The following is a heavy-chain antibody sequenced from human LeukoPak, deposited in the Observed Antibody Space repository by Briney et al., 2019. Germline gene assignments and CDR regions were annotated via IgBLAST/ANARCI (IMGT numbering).Heavy chain of an antibody. V-gene: IGHV3-66*01. Sequence: AGGSLRLSCAASGFTVSSSSMNWVRLGPGKGREWVSVISSDGNTYYAGSVKGRFTISRDNSRNTLSLQMHGLRADDTAVYYCARGQEQFSSPWQWGPRRKNFYYYGMDVWGQGTTVTVSS. CDR1: GFTVSSSS. CDR3: ARGQEQFSSPWQWGPRRKNFYYYGMDV. D-gene: IGHD6-19*01. J-gene: IGHJ6*02. CDR2: ISSDGNT.